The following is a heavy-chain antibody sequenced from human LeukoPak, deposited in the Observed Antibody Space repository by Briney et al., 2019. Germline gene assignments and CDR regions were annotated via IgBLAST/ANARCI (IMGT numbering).Heavy chain of an antibody. CDR1: GFTFTNYA. CDR3: ANFEGSSQAFHI. CDR2: ILYDGSRK. D-gene: IGHD6-13*01. V-gene: IGHV3-30*18. Sequence: GGSLRLSCAASGFTFTNYAMPWVRQAPGKGLEWVANILYDGSRKNYADSVKGRFSVYRDNSNYRLYLQMNSLRIEDTAVYYCANFEGSSQAFHIWGQGTLVTVSS. J-gene: IGHJ3*02.